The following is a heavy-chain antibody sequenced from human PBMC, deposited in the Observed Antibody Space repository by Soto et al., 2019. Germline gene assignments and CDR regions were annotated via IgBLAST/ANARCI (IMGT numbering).Heavy chain of an antibody. CDR1: GDSLSGGDYY. D-gene: IGHD6-19*01. J-gene: IGHJ4*02. CDR3: ARAYRINGWSDYFFDY. CDR2: IYYTGFT. V-gene: IGHV4-30-4*08. Sequence: SETLSLTCTVSGDSLSGGDYYWSWIRRPPGKGLEWIGDIYYTGFTFYNPSLKSRLTISLDSSKNQFSLRLNSVTAADTAVYFCARAYRINGWSDYFFDYWGQGTLVTVSS.